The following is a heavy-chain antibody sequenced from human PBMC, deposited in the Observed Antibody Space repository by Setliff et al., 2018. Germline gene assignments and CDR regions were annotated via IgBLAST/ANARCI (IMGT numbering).Heavy chain of an antibody. V-gene: IGHV3-21*01. CDR1: GFTYNNDW. CDR2: ISSRSTYI. Sequence: GGSLRLSCGASGFTYNNDWMSWVRQAPGKGLEWVSSISSRSTYIYYADSLKGRFTISRDNPENTLHLQMNSLRVEDTALYFCAKVKKQLIRGSGLDYWGQGTVVTVSS. J-gene: IGHJ4*02. CDR3: AKVKKQLIRGSGLDY. D-gene: IGHD2-8*01.